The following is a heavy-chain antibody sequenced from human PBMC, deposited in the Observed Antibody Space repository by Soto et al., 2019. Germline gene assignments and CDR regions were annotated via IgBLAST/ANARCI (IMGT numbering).Heavy chain of an antibody. CDR2: IKSKTDGGTT. CDR1: GFTFSNAW. J-gene: IGHJ3*02. CDR3: TTDQYLYNWNDHHAFDI. V-gene: IGHV3-15*01. D-gene: IGHD1-20*01. Sequence: EVQLVESGGGLVKPGGSLRLSCAASGFTFSNAWMSWVRQAPGKGLEWVGRIKSKTDGGTTDYAAPVKGRFTISRDDSKNTLYLQMNSLKTEDTAVYYCTTDQYLYNWNDHHAFDIWGQGTMVTVSS.